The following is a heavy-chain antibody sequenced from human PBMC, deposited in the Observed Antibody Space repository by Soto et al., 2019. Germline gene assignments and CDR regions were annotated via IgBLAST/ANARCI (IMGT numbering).Heavy chain of an antibody. CDR2: MNPNSGNT. J-gene: IGHJ4*02. Sequence: VASVKVSCKASGYTFTSYDINWVRQATGQGLEWMGWMNPNSGNTGYAQKFQGRVTMTRNTSISTAYMELSGLRSEDTAVYYCARVRGTTERRLDYWGQGTLVTVSS. CDR3: ARVRGTTERRLDY. D-gene: IGHD4-17*01. CDR1: GYTFTSYD. V-gene: IGHV1-8*01.